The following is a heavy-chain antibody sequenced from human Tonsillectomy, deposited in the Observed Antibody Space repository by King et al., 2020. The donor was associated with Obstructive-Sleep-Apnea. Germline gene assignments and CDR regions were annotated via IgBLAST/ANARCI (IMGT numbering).Heavy chain of an antibody. Sequence: VQLVQSGGGLVKPGGSLRLSCAASGFTFSDYYMTWIRQAPGKGLGWVSYISSSGSLKYYADSVKGRFSISRDNAKKSLYLQMNSLRAEDTAVYYCASSSGYFDYWGQGTLVTVSS. CDR3: ASSSGYFDY. D-gene: IGHD3-22*01. CDR2: ISSSGSLK. CDR1: GFTFSDYY. V-gene: IGHV3-11*01. J-gene: IGHJ4*02.